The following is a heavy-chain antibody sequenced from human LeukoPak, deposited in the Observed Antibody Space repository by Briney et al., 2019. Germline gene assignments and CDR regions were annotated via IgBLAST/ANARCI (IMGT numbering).Heavy chain of an antibody. CDR2: IWYDGSNK. D-gene: IGHD5-24*01. CDR1: GFTFSNYD. J-gene: IGHJ5*02. V-gene: IGHV3-33*01. Sequence: GGSLRLSCAASGFTFSNYDVHWVRQAPGKGLEWVAVIWYDGSNKYYVDSVKGRFTISRDISKNTLYLQMNSLSAEDTAVYYCARHGYNYGFDDWGQGTLVTVSS. CDR3: ARHGYNYGFDD.